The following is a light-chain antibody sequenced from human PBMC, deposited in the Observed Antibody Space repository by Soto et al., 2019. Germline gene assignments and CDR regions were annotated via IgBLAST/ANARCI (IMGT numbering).Light chain of an antibody. CDR1: QTISSW. Sequence: DIQMPQSPSTLSGSVGDRATITCRASQTISSWLAWYQQKPGKAPKLLIYKASTLKSGVPSRFSGSGSGTEFTLTITSLQPEEFATYYCQQLNSFPITFGHGTRLEIK. J-gene: IGKJ5*01. CDR2: KAS. CDR3: QQLNSFPIT. V-gene: IGKV1-5*03.